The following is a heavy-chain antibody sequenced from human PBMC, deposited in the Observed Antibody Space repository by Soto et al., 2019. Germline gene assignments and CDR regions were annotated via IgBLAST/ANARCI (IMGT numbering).Heavy chain of an antibody. CDR1: GFTFSSYG. V-gene: IGHV3-30*18. D-gene: IGHD6-6*01. J-gene: IGHJ6*01. CDR2: ISYDGSNK. CDR3: AKDKSRSGDYYYYGMDV. Sequence: QVQLVESGGGVVQPGRSLRLSCAASGFTFSSYGMHWVRQAPGKGLEWVAVISYDGSNKYYADSVKGRFTISRDNSKNTLYLQMNSLRAEDTAVYYCAKDKSRSGDYYYYGMDVW.